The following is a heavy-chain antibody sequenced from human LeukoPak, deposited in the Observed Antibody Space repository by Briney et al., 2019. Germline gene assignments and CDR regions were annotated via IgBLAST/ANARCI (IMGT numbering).Heavy chain of an antibody. J-gene: IGHJ3*02. V-gene: IGHV3-23*01. CDR2: ISGGGIST. CDR3: AKDSDIVATIGDDAFDI. CDR1: GFTSRSYA. D-gene: IGHD5-12*01. Sequence: PGGSLRLSCAASGFTSRSYAMSWVRQAPGKGLEWVSSISGGGISTYYADSVKGRFTISRDNSKNTLYLQMNSLRAEDTAVYYCAKDSDIVATIGDDAFDIWGQGTMVTVSS.